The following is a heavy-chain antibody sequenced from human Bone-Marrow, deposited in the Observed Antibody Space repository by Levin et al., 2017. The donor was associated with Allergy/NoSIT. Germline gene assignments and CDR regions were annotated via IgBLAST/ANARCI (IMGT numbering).Heavy chain of an antibody. J-gene: IGHJ4*02. Sequence: KVSCKGSGYSFTSYWIGWVRQMPGKGLEWMGIIYPGDSDTTYSPSFQGQVTISVDNSITTAYLQWSSLKASDTAMYYCSRAVSGTLYPYHIDFWGQGTLVTVSS. CDR3: SRAVSGTLYPYHIDF. D-gene: IGHD1-26*01. CDR1: GYSFTSYW. V-gene: IGHV5-51*01. CDR2: IYPGDSDT.